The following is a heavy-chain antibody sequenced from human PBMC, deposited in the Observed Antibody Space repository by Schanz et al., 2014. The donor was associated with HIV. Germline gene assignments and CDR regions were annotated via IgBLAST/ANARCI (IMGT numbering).Heavy chain of an antibody. CDR3: AKDRNYYESKYRGKGNYYYYYGMDV. V-gene: IGHV3-30*18. D-gene: IGHD3-22*01. CDR2: ISHDGSKK. J-gene: IGHJ6*02. CDR1: GFTFSSYG. Sequence: QVQLVESGGGVVQPGRSLRLSCAASGFTFSSYGMYWVRQAPGKGLEWVAVISHDGSKKYYADSVRGRITISRDNSKNSLSLLIKSLRAEDAAVYYCAKDRNYYESKYRGKGNYYYYYGMDVWGQGTTVTVSS.